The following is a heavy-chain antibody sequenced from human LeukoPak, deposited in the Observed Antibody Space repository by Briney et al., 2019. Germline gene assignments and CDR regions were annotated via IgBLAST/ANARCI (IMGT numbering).Heavy chain of an antibody. Sequence: ASVKVSCKASGYTFTSYDMYWVRQAPGQRVGWMGWIIVGNGNTKYSQKFQGRVIITTDTSASTVYMELSSLRSEDTAVYYCARDAVVGTGIAFDVWGQGTMVTVSS. V-gene: IGHV1-3*01. J-gene: IGHJ3*01. CDR1: GYTFTSYD. D-gene: IGHD4-23*01. CDR3: ARDAVVGTGIAFDV. CDR2: IIVGNGNT.